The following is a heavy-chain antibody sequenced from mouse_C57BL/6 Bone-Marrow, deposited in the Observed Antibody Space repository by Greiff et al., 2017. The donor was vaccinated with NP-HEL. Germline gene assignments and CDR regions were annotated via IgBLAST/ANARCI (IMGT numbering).Heavy chain of an antibody. CDR2: ISSGGSYT. CDR3: ARQDYGSSGFAY. CDR1: GFTFSSYG. Sequence: EVKLMESGGDLVKPGGSLKLSCAASGFTFSSYGMSWVRQTPDKRLEWVATISSGGSYTYYPDSVKGRFTISRDNAKNTLYLQMSSLKSEDTAMYYCARQDYGSSGFAYWGQGTLVTVSA. V-gene: IGHV5-6*01. D-gene: IGHD1-1*01. J-gene: IGHJ3*01.